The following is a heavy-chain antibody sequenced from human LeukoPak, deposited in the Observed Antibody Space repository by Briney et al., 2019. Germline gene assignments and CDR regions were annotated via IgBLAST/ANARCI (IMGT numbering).Heavy chain of an antibody. CDR3: ARPERGYSYGAYYYYGMDV. J-gene: IGHJ6*02. V-gene: IGHV1-46*01. CDR1: GYTFTSYY. CDR2: IIPSGGRT. D-gene: IGHD5-18*01. Sequence: ASVKVSCKASGYTFTSYYMHWVRQAPGQGLEWMGIIIPSGGRTSYAQKFQGRVTMTRDTSTSTVYMELSSLRSEDTAVYYCARPERGYSYGAYYYYGMDVWGQGTTVTVSS.